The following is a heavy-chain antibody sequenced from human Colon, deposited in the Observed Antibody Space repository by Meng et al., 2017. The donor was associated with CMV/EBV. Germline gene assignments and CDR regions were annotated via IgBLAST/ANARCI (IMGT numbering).Heavy chain of an antibody. CDR1: GGSIRSSSYY. CDR2: LDFTGSA. CDR3: ARGRGSWNFGVYYYYGMDV. D-gene: IGHD1-7*01. J-gene: IGHJ6*02. Sequence: SETLSLTCSVSGGSIRSSSYYWAWIRQPPEKRLAWIASLDFTGSANYNPSLKSRVTVSVDTSKNQFSLRLSSVTAADTAVYYCARGRGSWNFGVYYYYGMDVWGQGTTVTVSS. V-gene: IGHV4-39*07.